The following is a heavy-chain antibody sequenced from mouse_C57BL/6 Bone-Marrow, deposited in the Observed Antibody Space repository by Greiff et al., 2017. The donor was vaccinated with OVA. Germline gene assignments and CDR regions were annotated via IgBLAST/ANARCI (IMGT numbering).Heavy chain of an antibody. CDR3: ARWAYPLRVAY. CDR2: IYPRSGNT. Sequence: VKLQQSGAELARPGASVKLSCKASGYTFTSYGISWVKQRTGQGLEWIGEIYPRSGNTYYNEKFKGKATLTADKSSSTAYMELRSLTSEDSAVYFCARWAYPLRVAYWGQGTLVTVSA. J-gene: IGHJ3*01. V-gene: IGHV1-81*01. CDR1: GYTFTSYG. D-gene: IGHD1-1*01.